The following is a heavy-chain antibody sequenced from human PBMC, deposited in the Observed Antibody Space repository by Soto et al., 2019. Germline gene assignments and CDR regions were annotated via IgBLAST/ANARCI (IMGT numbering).Heavy chain of an antibody. CDR1: GFTFSSYG. V-gene: IGHV3-30*18. J-gene: IGHJ4*02. D-gene: IGHD2-15*01. CDR2: ISYDGSNK. CDR3: AKDQYCSGGSYYSGSYY. Sequence: GGSLRLSCAASGFTFSSYGMHWVRQAPGKGLEWVAVISYDGSNKYYADSVKGRFTISRDNSKNTLYLQMNSLRAEDTAVYYCAKDQYCSGGSYYSGSYYWGQVTLVTVSS.